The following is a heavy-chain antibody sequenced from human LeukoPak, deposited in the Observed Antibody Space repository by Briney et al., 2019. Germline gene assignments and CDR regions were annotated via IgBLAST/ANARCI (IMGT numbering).Heavy chain of an antibody. CDR2: ISYDGSNK. D-gene: IGHD6-13*01. J-gene: IGHJ6*04. CDR3: ARDIAAAAPGYYYGMDV. V-gene: IGHV3-30*03. CDR1: GFTFSSYG. Sequence: GGSLRLSCAASGFTFSSYGMHWVRQAPGKGLEWVAVISYDGSNKYYADSVKGRFTISRDNSKNTLYLQMNSLRAEDTAVYYCARDIAAAAPGYYYGMDVWGKGTTVTVSS.